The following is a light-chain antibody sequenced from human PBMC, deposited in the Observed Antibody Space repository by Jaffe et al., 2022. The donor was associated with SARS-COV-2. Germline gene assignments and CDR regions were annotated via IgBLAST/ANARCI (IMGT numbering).Light chain of an antibody. CDR3: QQYYTTPLT. J-gene: IGKJ4*01. CDR1: QSVLSSSNNQNY. V-gene: IGKV4-1*01. CDR2: WAS. Sequence: DIVMTQSPDSLAVSLGDRATINCKSSQSVLSSSNNQNYLTWYQQKAGQPPKLLISWASSRESGVPDRFSGSGSATDFTLTINSLQADDVAVYYCQQYYTTPLTFGGGTKVEIK.